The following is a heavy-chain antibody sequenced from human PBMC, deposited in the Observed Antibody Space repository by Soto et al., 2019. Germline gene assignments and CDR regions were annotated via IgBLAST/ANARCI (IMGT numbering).Heavy chain of an antibody. CDR3: AKGSYRPHDY. D-gene: IGHD1-26*01. J-gene: IGHJ4*02. CDR1: GFTFSTYA. Sequence: GGSLRLSCAASGFTFSTYAMNWVRQAPGKGLEWVSGISGSGDSTYYADSVKGRFTVSRDNSKNTLYLQMNSLRAEDTAVYYCAKGSYRPHDYWAQGNLVPVSS. V-gene: IGHV3-23*01. CDR2: ISGSGDST.